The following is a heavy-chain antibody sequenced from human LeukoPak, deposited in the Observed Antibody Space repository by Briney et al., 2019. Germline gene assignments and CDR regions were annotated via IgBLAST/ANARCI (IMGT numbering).Heavy chain of an antibody. D-gene: IGHD3-10*01. CDR3: AKDFGDYWGDY. J-gene: IGHJ4*02. Sequence: PGGSLRLSCAASRFTFRNYGMHWVRQAPGKGLEWVAVIWYDGSNKYYADSVQGRFTISRDNSKNTLYLQMNSLRAEDTAVYYCAKDFGDYWGDYWGQGTLVTVSS. V-gene: IGHV3-33*06. CDR2: IWYDGSNK. CDR1: RFTFRNYG.